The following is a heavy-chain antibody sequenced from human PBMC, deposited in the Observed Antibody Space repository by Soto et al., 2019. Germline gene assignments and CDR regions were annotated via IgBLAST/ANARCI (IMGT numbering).Heavy chain of an antibody. CDR3: AKGVEVYCSSGSCYAYCFDP. J-gene: IGHJ5*02. D-gene: IGHD2-2*01. V-gene: IGHV3-23*01. CDR1: GFTFSNYA. CDR2: ITGSGSHT. Sequence: EVQLLESGGGMIQPGGSLRLSCAASGFTFSNYAMSWVRQAPGEGLEWVSAITGSGSHTFYADSVKGRFTISRDNSKNTLYLQMNSLRAEDTAVYYCAKGVEVYCSSGSCYAYCFDPWGQGTQVTVSS.